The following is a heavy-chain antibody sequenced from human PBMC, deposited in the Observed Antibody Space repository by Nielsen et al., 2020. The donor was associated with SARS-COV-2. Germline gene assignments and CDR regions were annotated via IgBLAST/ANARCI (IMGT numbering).Heavy chain of an antibody. CDR3: ARRVGSGSYYFSDY. D-gene: IGHD1-26*01. V-gene: IGHV4-39*01. J-gene: IGHJ4*02. CDR1: GGSISSSSYY. CDR2: IYYSGST. Sequence: SETLSLTCTVSGGSISSSSYYRGWIRQPPGKGLEWIGSIYYSGSTYYNPSPKSRVTISVDTSKNQFSLKLSSVTAADTAVYYCARRVGSGSYYFSDYWGQGTLVTVSS.